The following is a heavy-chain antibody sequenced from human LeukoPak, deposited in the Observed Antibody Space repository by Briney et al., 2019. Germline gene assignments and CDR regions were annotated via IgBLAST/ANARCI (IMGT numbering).Heavy chain of an antibody. CDR2: IKQDGSEK. D-gene: IGHD2-2*01. V-gene: IGHV3-7*01. Sequence: GGSLRLSCAASGFTFSSYWMSWVRQAPGKGLEWVANIKQDGSEKYYVDSVKGRFTISRGNAKNSLYLQMNSLRAKDTAVYYCARDSIVVVPAAMGVYYYYGMDVWGKGTTVTVSS. CDR1: GFTFSSYW. J-gene: IGHJ6*04. CDR3: ARDSIVVVPAAMGVYYYYGMDV.